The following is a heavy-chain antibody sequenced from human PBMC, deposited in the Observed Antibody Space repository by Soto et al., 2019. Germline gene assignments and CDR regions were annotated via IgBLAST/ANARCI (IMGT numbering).Heavy chain of an antibody. D-gene: IGHD2-2*01. Sequence: RASVKVSCKASGGTFSSYAISWVRQAPGQGLEWMGGIIPIFGTANYAQKFQGRVTITADKSTSTAYMELSSLRSEDTAVYYCARSGGEYQLPSWWFDPWGQGTLVTVSS. CDR2: IIPIFGTA. CDR1: GGTFSSYA. J-gene: IGHJ5*02. V-gene: IGHV1-69*06. CDR3: ARSGGEYQLPSWWFDP.